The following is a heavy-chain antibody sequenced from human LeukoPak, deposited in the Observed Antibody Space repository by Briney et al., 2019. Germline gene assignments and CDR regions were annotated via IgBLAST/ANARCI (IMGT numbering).Heavy chain of an antibody. D-gene: IGHD6-13*01. CDR1: GYTFTRYG. V-gene: IGHV1-18*01. CDR3: ARDSSSSWYGFLDS. CDR2: ISGYNGNP. Sequence: ASVKVSCKASGYTFTRYGVAWVRQAPGQGLEWMGWISGYNGNPNCAQKFQGRVAMTTDTSTNTAYMEVTGLRSDDTATYYCARDSSSSWYGFLDSWGQGTLVTVSS. J-gene: IGHJ4*02.